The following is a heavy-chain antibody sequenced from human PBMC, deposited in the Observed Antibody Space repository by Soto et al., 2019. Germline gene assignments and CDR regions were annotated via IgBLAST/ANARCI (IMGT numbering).Heavy chain of an antibody. CDR1: GFTFSSYS. CDR3: AGAGSWYVSYYYYYMDV. D-gene: IGHD6-13*01. J-gene: IGHJ6*03. CDR2: ISSSSSYI. V-gene: IGHV3-21*01. Sequence: GGSLRLSCAASGFTFSSYSMNWVRQAPGKGLEWVSSISSSSSYIYYADSVKGRFTISRDNAKNSLYLQMNSLRAEDTAVYYCAGAGSWYVSYYYYYMDVWGKGTTVTVSS.